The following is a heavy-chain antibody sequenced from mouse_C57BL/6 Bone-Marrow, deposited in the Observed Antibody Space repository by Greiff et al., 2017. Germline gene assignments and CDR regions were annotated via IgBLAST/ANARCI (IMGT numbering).Heavy chain of an antibody. CDR2: ISSGSSTI. Sequence: EVQLVESGGGLVKPGGSLKLSCAASGFTFSDYGMHWVRQAPEKGLEWVAYISSGSSTIYYADTVKGRFTISRDNAKNTLFLQMTSLRSEDTAMYYCAKIYYDYDGGHYYAMDYWGQGTSVTVSS. V-gene: IGHV5-17*01. CDR3: AKIYYDYDGGHYYAMDY. D-gene: IGHD2-4*01. CDR1: GFTFSDYG. J-gene: IGHJ4*01.